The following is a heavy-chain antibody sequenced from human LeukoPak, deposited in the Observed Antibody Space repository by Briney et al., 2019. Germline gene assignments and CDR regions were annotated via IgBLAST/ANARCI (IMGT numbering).Heavy chain of an antibody. D-gene: IGHD2-15*01. CDR1: GFTFSSYS. CDR2: ISSSSSYI. CDR3: ARDPGSGPIDYFDY. V-gene: IGHV3-21*01. J-gene: IGHJ4*02. Sequence: GGSLRLSCAASGFTFSSYSMNWVRQAPGKGLEWVSSISSSSSYIYYADSVKGRFTISRDNAKNSLSLQMNSLRAEDTAVYYCARDPGSGPIDYFDYWGQGTLVTVSS.